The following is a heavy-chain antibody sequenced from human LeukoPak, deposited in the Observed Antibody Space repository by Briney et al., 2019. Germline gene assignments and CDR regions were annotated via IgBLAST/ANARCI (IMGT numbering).Heavy chain of an antibody. CDR2: IYTSGST. D-gene: IGHD3-3*01. CDR3: ARLGGYYDFWSGTGGNFDY. Sequence: SGTLSLTCTVSGGSISSYYWSWIRQPAGKGLEWIGRIYTSGSTYYNPSLKSRVTISVDTSKNQFSLKLSSVTAADTAVYYCARLGGYYDFWSGTGGNFDYWGQGTLVTVSS. V-gene: IGHV4-4*07. CDR1: GGSISSYY. J-gene: IGHJ4*02.